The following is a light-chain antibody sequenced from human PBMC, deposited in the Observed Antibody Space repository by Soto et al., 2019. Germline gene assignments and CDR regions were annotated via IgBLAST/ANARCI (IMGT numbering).Light chain of an antibody. CDR1: QGISNS. CDR2: AAS. J-gene: IGKJ1*01. Sequence: DIQMTQSPYSLSASLGDRVTIACRASQGISNSLAWYQQQPGKVPKLLISAASTLQSGVPSRFIGSGSGTDFTLAISSLQPEDVGTYDCQKYSNAPQWTFGQGTKVEIK. V-gene: IGKV1-27*01. CDR3: QKYSNAPQWT.